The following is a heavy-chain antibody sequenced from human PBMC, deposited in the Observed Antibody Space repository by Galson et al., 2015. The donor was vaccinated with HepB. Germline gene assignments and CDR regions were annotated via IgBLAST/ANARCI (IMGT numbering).Heavy chain of an antibody. CDR1: GFSLSTSGMC. CDR2: IDWDDDK. Sequence: PALVKPTQTLTLTCTFSGFSLSTSGMCVSWIRQPPGKALEWLARIDWDDDKYYSTSLKTRLTISKDTSKNQVVLTMTNMDPVDTATYYCARGPPSYDSSGYYSCSWYFDLWGRGTLVTVSS. J-gene: IGHJ2*01. CDR3: ARGPPSYDSSGYYSCSWYFDL. D-gene: IGHD3-22*01. V-gene: IGHV2-70*11.